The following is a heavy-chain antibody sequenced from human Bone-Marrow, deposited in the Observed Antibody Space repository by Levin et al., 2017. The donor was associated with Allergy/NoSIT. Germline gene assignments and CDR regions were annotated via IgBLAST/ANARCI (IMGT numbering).Heavy chain of an antibody. D-gene: IGHD6-13*01. CDR2: ISSSSSYT. Sequence: GGSLRLSCAASGFTFSDYYMSWIRQAPGKGLEWVSYISSSSSYTNYADSVKGRFTISRDNAKNSLYLQMNSLRAEDTAVYYCAREFYSSSQKAFDIWGQGTMVTVSS. CDR3: AREFYSSSQKAFDI. J-gene: IGHJ3*02. V-gene: IGHV3-11*05. CDR1: GFTFSDYY.